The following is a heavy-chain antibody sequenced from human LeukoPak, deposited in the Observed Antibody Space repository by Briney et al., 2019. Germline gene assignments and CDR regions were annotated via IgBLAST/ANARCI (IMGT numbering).Heavy chain of an antibody. CDR1: GFTFSSYG. CDR2: INWNGGST. Sequence: GGSLRLSCAASGFTFSSYGMHWVRQAPGKGLEWVSGINWNGGSTSYADSVKGRFTISRDNAKNSLYLQMNSLRAEDTAVYYCARARSGLDYWGQGTLVTVSS. V-gene: IGHV3-20*04. D-gene: IGHD2-15*01. J-gene: IGHJ4*02. CDR3: ARARSGLDY.